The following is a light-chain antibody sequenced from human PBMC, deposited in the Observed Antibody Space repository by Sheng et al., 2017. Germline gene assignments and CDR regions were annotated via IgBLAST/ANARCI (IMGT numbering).Light chain of an antibody. CDR2: STD. J-gene: IGLJ3*02. Sequence: QPVVTQEPSFSVSPGGTVTLTCGLNSGSVSTSFYPSWYQQTPGQAPRTLIYSTDIRSSGVPDRFAGSILGNKAALTITGAQADDESDYYCVLYMGSGVWVFGGGTKLTVL. CDR1: SGSVSTSFY. V-gene: IGLV8-61*01. CDR3: VLYMGSGVWV.